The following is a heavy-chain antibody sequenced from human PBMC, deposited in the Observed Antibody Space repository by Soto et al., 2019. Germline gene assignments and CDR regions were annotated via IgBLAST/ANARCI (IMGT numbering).Heavy chain of an antibody. J-gene: IGHJ6*02. D-gene: IGHD4-17*01. V-gene: IGHV4-31*03. CDR1: GGSISSGGYY. Sequence: QVQLQESGPGLVKPSQTLSLTCTVSGGSISSGGYYWSWIRQHPGKGLEWIGYIYYSGSTYYNPSLKSRVTIAVDTSKNQFSLKLSSVTAADTAVYYCARFYGDYGGYYYYGMDVWGQGTTVTVSS. CDR3: ARFYGDYGGYYYYGMDV. CDR2: IYYSGST.